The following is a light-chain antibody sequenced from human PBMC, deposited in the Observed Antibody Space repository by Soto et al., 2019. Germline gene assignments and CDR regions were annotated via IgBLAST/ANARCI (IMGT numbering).Light chain of an antibody. J-gene: IGLJ1*01. CDR3: SSYTSSSTF. CDR2: EVS. V-gene: IGLV2-14*01. CDR1: SSDVGGYNY. Sequence: QPALTQPASVSGSPGQSITISCTGTSSDVGGYNYVSWYQQHPGKAPKLMIYEVSNRPSGVSNRFSGSKSGNTASLTISGLQAEDEADYYCSSYTSSSTFFGTGTKVTVL.